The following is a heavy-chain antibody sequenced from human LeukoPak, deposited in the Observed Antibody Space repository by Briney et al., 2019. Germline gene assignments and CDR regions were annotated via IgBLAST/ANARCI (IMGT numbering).Heavy chain of an antibody. J-gene: IGHJ4*02. V-gene: IGHV1-2*02. CDR2: INPNSGGT. Sequence: APVKVSCKASGYTFTGYYMHWVRQAPGQGLEWMGWINPNSGGTNYAQKFQGRVTMTRDTSISTAYMELSRLRSDDTAVYYCARAYYDFWSGYFGFKFFDYWGQGTLVTVSS. CDR3: ARAYYDFWSGYFGFKFFDY. CDR1: GYTFTGYY. D-gene: IGHD3-3*01.